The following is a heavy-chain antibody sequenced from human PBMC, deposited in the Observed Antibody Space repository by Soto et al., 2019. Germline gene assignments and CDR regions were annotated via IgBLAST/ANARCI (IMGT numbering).Heavy chain of an antibody. CDR3: GKVSTYYYDSTFDY. V-gene: IGHV3-30*18. D-gene: IGHD3-22*01. Sequence: QVQLVESGGGVVQPGRSLRLSCEASGFTFSSYGMHWVRQAPGKGLEWVAIISYDGNYKYYADSVQGRFTISRDNSKNTLYLKMHSLRAEDTAVYYCGKVSTYYYDSTFDYWRPGTLVTVSS. CDR1: GFTFSSYG. J-gene: IGHJ4*02. CDR2: ISYDGNYK.